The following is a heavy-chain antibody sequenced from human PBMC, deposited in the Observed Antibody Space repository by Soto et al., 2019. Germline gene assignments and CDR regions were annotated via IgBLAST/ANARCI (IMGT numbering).Heavy chain of an antibody. V-gene: IGHV1-69*13. J-gene: IGHJ5*02. CDR3: ERGGPFYSNYWWFDP. Sequence: ASVKVSCKASGVTLSSYAIRWVRQAPGQGLEWMGGIIPIFGTANYAQKFQGRVTITADESTSTAYMELSSLRSEDKAVYYCERGGPFYSNYWWFDPWGQGTLVTVSS. D-gene: IGHD4-4*01. CDR1: GVTLSSYA. CDR2: IIPIFGTA.